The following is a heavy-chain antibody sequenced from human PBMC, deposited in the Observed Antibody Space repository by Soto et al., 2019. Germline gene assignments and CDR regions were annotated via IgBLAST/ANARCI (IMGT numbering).Heavy chain of an antibody. V-gene: IGHV3-30-3*01. CDR2: ISYDGGSK. Sequence: PGGSLRLSCAASGFTFSTYVMHWVRQAPGKGLEWLAVISYDGGSKNYADSVKGRFTISRDNSKNTLYLQMNNLRIEDTAVYYCVIDGPHITIYGYGHYWGQGTLVTGSS. D-gene: IGHD3-3*01. CDR1: GFTFSTYV. CDR3: VIDGPHITIYGYGHY. J-gene: IGHJ4*02.